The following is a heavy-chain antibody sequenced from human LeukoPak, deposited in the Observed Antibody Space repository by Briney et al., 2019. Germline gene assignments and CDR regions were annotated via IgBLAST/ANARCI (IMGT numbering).Heavy chain of an antibody. CDR3: ARHADIALYREGVDV. V-gene: IGHV4-59*01. Sequence: PSETLSLTCTVSGGSISHYFWSWIRQPPGQGLEWVGYVYYRGNTIYSPSLRSRVTISVDSSKNEFSLKMTSVTAADTAVYYCARHADIALYREGVDVWGKGTTVTVSS. J-gene: IGHJ6*04. D-gene: IGHD2-15*01. CDR1: GGSISHYF. CDR2: VYYRGNT.